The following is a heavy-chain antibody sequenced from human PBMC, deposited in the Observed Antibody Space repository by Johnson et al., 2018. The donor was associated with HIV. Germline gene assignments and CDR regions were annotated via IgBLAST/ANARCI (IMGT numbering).Heavy chain of an antibody. V-gene: IGHV3-23*04. CDR2: ISGSGGST. D-gene: IGHD3-16*01. CDR3: ARDPLENDYIWGQGAFDI. J-gene: IGHJ3*02. CDR1: GFTFSSYA. Sequence: VQLVESGGGLVQPGGSLRLSCAASGFTFSSYAMSWVRQAPGKGLEWVSAISGSGGSTYYADSVKGRFTISRDNSKNTLYLQMGSLRAEDMAVYYCARDPLENDYIWGQGAFDIWGQGTMVTVSS.